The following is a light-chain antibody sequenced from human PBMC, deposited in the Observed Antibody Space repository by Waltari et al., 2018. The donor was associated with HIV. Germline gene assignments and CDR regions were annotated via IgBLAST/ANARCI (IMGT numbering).Light chain of an antibody. CDR3: GTWDNTLSAVV. CDR1: SPNIGNNH. J-gene: IGLJ3*02. Sequence: QSVLTQPPSMSAAPGQRVTISCSGSSPNIGNNHVSWYQQIPGKAPKLLIYDNNKRVSGIPDRFSGSVSGTSATLGITGLQTGDEADYYCGTWDNTLSAVVFGGGTKLAVL. V-gene: IGLV1-51*01. CDR2: DNN.